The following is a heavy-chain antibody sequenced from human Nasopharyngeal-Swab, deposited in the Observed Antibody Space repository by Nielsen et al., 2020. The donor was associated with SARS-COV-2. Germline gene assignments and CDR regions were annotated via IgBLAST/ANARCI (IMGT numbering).Heavy chain of an antibody. Sequence: GGSLRLSCAASGFTFSSYWMSWVRQAPGKGLEWVANIKQDGSEKYYVDSVKGRFTISRDNAKNSLYLQMNSLRAEDTAVYYCAREERTPMIVVVIAYAFDIWGQGTMVTVSS. CDR2: IKQDGSEK. J-gene: IGHJ3*02. CDR1: GFTFSSYW. V-gene: IGHV3-7*01. CDR3: AREERTPMIVVVIAYAFDI. D-gene: IGHD3-22*01.